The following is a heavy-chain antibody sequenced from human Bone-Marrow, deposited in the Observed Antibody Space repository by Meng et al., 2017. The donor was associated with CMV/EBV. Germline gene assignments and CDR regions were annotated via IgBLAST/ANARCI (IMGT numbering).Heavy chain of an antibody. D-gene: IGHD5/OR15-5a*01. CDR1: GFTFSSYD. J-gene: IGHJ6*01. V-gene: IGHV3-13*01. CDR2: IGTAGDT. Sequence: GESLKISCAACGFTFSSYDMHWVRQATGKGLEWVSAIGTAGDTYYPGSVKGRFTISRENAKNSLYLQMNSLRAGDTAVYYCARDVSMDVWGQGTLVTFSS. CDR3: ARDVSMDV.